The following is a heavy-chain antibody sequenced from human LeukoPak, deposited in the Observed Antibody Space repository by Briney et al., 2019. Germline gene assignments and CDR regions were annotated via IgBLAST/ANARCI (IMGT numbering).Heavy chain of an antibody. Sequence: GGSLRLSCAASGFTFSGYAMTWVRQAPGKGLEWVSSITGSGDYTYYIDSVKGRSTISRDNSKNILYLQMNSLRGEDTALYHCAKDGLYYDGSAHVYYFDYWGQGTRVAVSS. J-gene: IGHJ4*02. D-gene: IGHD3-22*01. CDR3: AKDGLYYDGSAHVYYFDY. V-gene: IGHV3-23*01. CDR1: GFTFSGYA. CDR2: ITGSGDYT.